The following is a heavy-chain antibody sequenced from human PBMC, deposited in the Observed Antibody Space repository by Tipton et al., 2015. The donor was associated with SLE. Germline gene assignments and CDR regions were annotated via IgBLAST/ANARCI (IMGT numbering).Heavy chain of an antibody. Sequence: QLVQSGAEVKKPGSSVKVSCKASGGTFSSYSITWVRQAPGQGLEWMGGIIPVFAATNYAQKFKGRVTITTDQSTSTAYMELRNLRSEDTAVYYCARDQSTSRYPEYFQHWGQGTLVTVSS. CDR2: IIPVFAAT. J-gene: IGHJ1*01. CDR3: ARDQSTSRYPEYFQH. CDR1: GGTFSSYS. D-gene: IGHD6-13*01. V-gene: IGHV1-69*05.